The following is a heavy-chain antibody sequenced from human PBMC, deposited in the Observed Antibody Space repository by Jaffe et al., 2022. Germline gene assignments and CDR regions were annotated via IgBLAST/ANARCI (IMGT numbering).Heavy chain of an antibody. D-gene: IGHD2-15*01. J-gene: IGHJ4*02. V-gene: IGHV1-3*01. CDR2: INAGNGNT. CDR3: ARDMVVAATTGIIFY. Sequence: QVQLVQSGAEVKKPGASVKVSCKASGYTFTSYAMHWVRQAPGQRLEWMGWINAGNGNTKYSQKFQGRVTITRDTSASTAYMELSSLRSEDTAVYYCARDMVVAATTGIIFYWGQGTLVTVSS. CDR1: GYTFTSYA.